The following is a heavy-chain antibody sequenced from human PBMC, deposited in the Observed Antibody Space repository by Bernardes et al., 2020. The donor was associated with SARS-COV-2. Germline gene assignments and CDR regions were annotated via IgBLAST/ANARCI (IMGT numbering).Heavy chain of an antibody. CDR2: FHTRGRT. CDR1: GDSLSSGNYY. Sequence: SETLSLTCTVSGDSLSSGNYYCSWIRQPAGKGLEYIGRFHTRGRTKYNPSHESRVTISLDTSKNQFSLKLTSVTAADTAVYFCALTTVVPWAFDIWGQGTMVTVSS. CDR3: ALTTVVPWAFDI. D-gene: IGHD4-17*01. V-gene: IGHV4-61*02. J-gene: IGHJ3*02.